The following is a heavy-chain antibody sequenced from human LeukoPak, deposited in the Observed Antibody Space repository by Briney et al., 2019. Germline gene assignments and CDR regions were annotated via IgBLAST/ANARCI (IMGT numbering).Heavy chain of an antibody. D-gene: IGHD6-13*01. Sequence: ETLSLTCTVSGYSISSGYYWGWIRQPPGKGLEWIGNIHHSGNTYYHPSLKSRGTISVDTSKNQFSLKLTSVTAADTAVYYCARDAPGIAAAGVYWGQGTLVTVSS. J-gene: IGHJ4*02. CDR2: IHHSGNT. CDR3: ARDAPGIAAAGVY. V-gene: IGHV4-38-2*02. CDR1: GYSISSGYY.